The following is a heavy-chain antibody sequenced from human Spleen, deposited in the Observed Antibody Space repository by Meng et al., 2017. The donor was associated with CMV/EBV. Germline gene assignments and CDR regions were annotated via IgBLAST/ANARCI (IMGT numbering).Heavy chain of an antibody. CDR3: ARGIFGVVITNNWFDP. Sequence: GESLKIFCKGSGNSFSNYWIAWVRQMPGKGLEWMGIIYPGDSDTRYSPSFQGQVTISADKSISTAYLQWSSLKASDTAMYYCARGIFGVVITNNWFDPWGQGTLVTVSS. D-gene: IGHD3-3*02. V-gene: IGHV5-51*01. J-gene: IGHJ5*02. CDR1: GNSFSNYW. CDR2: IYPGDSDT.